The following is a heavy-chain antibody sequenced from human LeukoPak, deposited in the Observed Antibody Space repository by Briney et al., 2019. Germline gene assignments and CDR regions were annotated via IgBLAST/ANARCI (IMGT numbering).Heavy chain of an antibody. D-gene: IGHD6-13*01. Sequence: ASVKVSCKASGYTFTGYYMHWVRQAPGQGLEWMGWINPNSGGTNYAQKFQGRVTMTRDTSISTAYMELSRLRSDDTAVYYCARDMAAFPYYYYYMDVWGKGTTVTVSS. J-gene: IGHJ6*03. V-gene: IGHV1-2*02. CDR1: GYTFTGYY. CDR3: ARDMAAFPYYYYYMDV. CDR2: INPNSGGT.